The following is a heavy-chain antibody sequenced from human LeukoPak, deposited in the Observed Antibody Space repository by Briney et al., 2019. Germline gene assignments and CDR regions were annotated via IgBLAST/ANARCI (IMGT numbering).Heavy chain of an antibody. CDR2: IKEDESEK. J-gene: IGHJ4*02. V-gene: IGHV3-7*01. CDR3: ARDLSSASYDY. Sequence: GGSLRLSCAASGFTFSTYWMTWVRQAPGKGLEWVANIKEDESEKYYVGSVKGRFTISRDNAKNSLYLQMNSLRVEDTAVYYCARDLSSASYDYWGQGTLVTVSS. CDR1: GFTFSTYW. D-gene: IGHD1-26*01.